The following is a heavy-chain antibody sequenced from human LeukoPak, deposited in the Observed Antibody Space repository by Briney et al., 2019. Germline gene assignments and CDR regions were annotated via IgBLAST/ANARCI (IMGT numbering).Heavy chain of an antibody. D-gene: IGHD1-26*01. Sequence: SETLSLTCAVSGGSISSSNWWSWVRQPPGKGLEWIGEIYHSGSTNYNLSLKSRVTISVDKSKNQFSLKLSSVTAADTAVYYCARDDVVGYYFDYWGQGTLVTVSS. CDR1: GGSISSSNW. J-gene: IGHJ4*02. V-gene: IGHV4-4*02. CDR2: IYHSGST. CDR3: ARDDVVGYYFDY.